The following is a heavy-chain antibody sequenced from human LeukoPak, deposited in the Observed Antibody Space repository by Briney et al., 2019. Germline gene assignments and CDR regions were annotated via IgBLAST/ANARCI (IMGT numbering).Heavy chain of an antibody. CDR2: INHSGST. CDR1: GGSFSGYY. V-gene: IGHV4-34*01. J-gene: IGHJ6*03. Sequence: PSETLSLTCAVYGGSFSGYYWSWIRQPPGKGLEWIGEINHSGSTNYNPSLKSRVTISVDTSKNQFSLKLSSVTAADTAVYYCARVPALMATISHYYYYYYMDVWGKGTTVTVSS. CDR3: ARVPALMATISHYYYYYYMDV. D-gene: IGHD5-12*01.